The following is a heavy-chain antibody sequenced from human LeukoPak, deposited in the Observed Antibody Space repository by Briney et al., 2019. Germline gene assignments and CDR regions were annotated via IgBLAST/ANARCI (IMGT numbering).Heavy chain of an antibody. CDR2: ISTNTGNP. V-gene: IGHV7-4-1*02. J-gene: IGHJ4*02. CDR3: ARGARYCSSTSCHQNDY. D-gene: IGHD2-2*01. CDR1: GYTFTSNS. Sequence: ASVKVSCKASGYTFTSNSINWVRQAPGQGLECMGWISTNTGNPTYAQGFTGRFVFSMDTSVSTAYLEISSLKAEDTAVYYCARGARYCSSTSCHQNDYWGQGTLVTVSS.